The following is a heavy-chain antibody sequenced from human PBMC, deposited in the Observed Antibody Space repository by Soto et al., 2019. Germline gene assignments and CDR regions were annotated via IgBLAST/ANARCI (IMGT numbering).Heavy chain of an antibody. Sequence: GKGLEWVSASIESGGSTHYPDCVKGRYTSARDNSKNTLYLQMNSLRAEDTAVFFCAKGCHTRITRVLGIPGERLFRSRHS. CDR3: AKGCHTRITRVLGIPGERLFRSRHS. CDR2: SIESGGST. D-gene: IGHD1-20*01. V-gene: IGHV3-23*01. J-gene: IGHJ5*01.